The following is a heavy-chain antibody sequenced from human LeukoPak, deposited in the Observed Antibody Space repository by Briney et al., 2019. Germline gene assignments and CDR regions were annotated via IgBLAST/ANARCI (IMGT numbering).Heavy chain of an antibody. CDR1: GYTFTGYY. J-gene: IGHJ4*02. D-gene: IGHD7-27*01. V-gene: IGHV1-2*02. Sequence: ASVKVSCKASGYTFTGYYMHWVRQAPGQGLEWMGWINPNSGGTNYAQKFQGRVTMTRDTSISTAYMELSRLRSDDTAVYYYASEGLATGDLLIFDYWGQGTLVTVSS. CDR3: ASEGLATGDLLIFDY. CDR2: INPNSGGT.